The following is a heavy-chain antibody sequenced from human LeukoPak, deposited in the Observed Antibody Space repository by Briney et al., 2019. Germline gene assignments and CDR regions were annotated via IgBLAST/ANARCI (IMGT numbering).Heavy chain of an antibody. CDR3: AKRSGTNSVPFDS. CDR2: VRKDATEK. V-gene: IGHV3-30*02. D-gene: IGHD1-1*01. CDR1: GFIFTQYR. J-gene: IGHJ4*02. Sequence: GGSLRLSCAASGFIFTQYRMYWVRQAPAKGLEWVAFVRKDATEKKYADSVEGRFTISRDDSEITVYLKMHNLRVDDTAVYYCAKRSGTNSVPFDSWGQGTPVIVSS.